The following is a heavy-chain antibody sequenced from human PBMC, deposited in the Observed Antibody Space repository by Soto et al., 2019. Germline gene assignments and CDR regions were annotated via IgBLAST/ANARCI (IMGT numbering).Heavy chain of an antibody. CDR1: GGSISSSSYY. CDR3: ARDDFGLDSGSWPTIRYLFDY. CDR2: IYDSGTT. J-gene: IGHJ4*02. Sequence: AETLSLTCSVSGGSISSSSYYWGWIRQPPXKGREWVGSIYDSGTTYYSPSLKSRVTISVDTSKNQFSLKLSSVTAADTAVYYCARDDFGLDSGSWPTIRYLFDYWGQGTMVTVSS. V-gene: IGHV4-39*02. D-gene: IGHD6-13*01.